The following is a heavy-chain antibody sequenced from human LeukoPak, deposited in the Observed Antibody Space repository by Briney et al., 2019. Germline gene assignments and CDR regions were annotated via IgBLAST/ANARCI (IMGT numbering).Heavy chain of an antibody. Sequence: SQTLSLTCAISGDSVSSNRAAWNWIRQSPSRSLEWLGRTYYRSSWFTDYAVSVKSRISINPDTSNNQFSLQLTSVTPDDTAVYYCGREYSDFDYPLYGARYYYYGMDVWGQGTTVTVSS. CDR2: TYYRSSWFT. CDR3: GREYSDFDYPLYGARYYYYGMDV. CDR1: GDSVSSNRAA. D-gene: IGHD3-9*01. V-gene: IGHV6-1*01. J-gene: IGHJ6*02.